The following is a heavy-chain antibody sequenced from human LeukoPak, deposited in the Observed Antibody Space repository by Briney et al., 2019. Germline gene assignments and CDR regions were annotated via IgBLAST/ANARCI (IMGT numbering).Heavy chain of an antibody. CDR2: IIPIFGTA. D-gene: IGHD2-15*01. Sequence: SVKVSCMASGGTFSSYAISWVRQAPGQGLEWMGGIIPIFGTANYAQKFQGRVTITAEESTSTAYMELSSLRSEHTAVYYCARSVSTGVVAATFDYWGQGTLVTVSS. J-gene: IGHJ4*02. CDR3: ARSVSTGVVAATFDY. V-gene: IGHV1-69*01. CDR1: GGTFSSYA.